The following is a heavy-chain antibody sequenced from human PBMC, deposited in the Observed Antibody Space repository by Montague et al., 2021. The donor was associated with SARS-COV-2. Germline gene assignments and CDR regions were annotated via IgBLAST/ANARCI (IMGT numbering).Heavy chain of an antibody. Sequence: CAISGDSVSSTSASWNWIRQSPLRGLEWLGRTYYRSWWRSQYPGSLESRITISGDTSKNQFSLQLNSVTPEDTAVYYCTQERGPGRTTWHYFDYWGQGTLVTVSS. CDR2: TYYRSWWRS. J-gene: IGHJ4*02. V-gene: IGHV6-1*01. D-gene: IGHD1-14*01. CDR1: GDSVSSTSAS. CDR3: TQERGPGRTTWHYFDY.